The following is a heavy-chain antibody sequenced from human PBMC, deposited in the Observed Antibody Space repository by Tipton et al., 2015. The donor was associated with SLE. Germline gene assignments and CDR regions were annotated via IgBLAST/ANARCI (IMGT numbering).Heavy chain of an antibody. CDR2: ISYDGSNK. CDR1: GFTFSSYA. D-gene: IGHD1-26*01. Sequence: SLRLSCAASGFTFSSYAMHWVRQAPGKGLEWVAVISYDGSNKYYADSVKGRFTISRDNSKNTLYLQMNSLRAEDTAVYYCATGESKWELLSDYWGQGTLVTVSS. J-gene: IGHJ4*02. CDR3: ATGESKWELLSDY. V-gene: IGHV3-30-3*01.